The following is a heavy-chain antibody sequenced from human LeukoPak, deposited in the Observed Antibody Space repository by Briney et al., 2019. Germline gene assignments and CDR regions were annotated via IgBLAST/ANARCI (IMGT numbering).Heavy chain of an antibody. CDR1: GFTFSSTW. Sequence: GGSLRLSCAASGFTFSSTWMHWVRQAPGKGLVWVSRIKSDGSTSYADSVKGRFTISRDNSKNTLFLQMNNLRAEDTAVYYCVKDRRQLGEGVFESWGQGTLVTVSS. J-gene: IGHJ4*02. V-gene: IGHV3-74*01. CDR2: IKSDGST. CDR3: VKDRRQLGEGVFES. D-gene: IGHD1-1*01.